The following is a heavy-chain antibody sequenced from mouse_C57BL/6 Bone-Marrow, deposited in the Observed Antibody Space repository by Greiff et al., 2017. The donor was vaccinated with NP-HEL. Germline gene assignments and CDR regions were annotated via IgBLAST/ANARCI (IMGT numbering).Heavy chain of an antibody. J-gene: IGHJ2*01. CDR3: TNYYGSSGHFDY. V-gene: IGHV1-15*01. D-gene: IGHD1-1*01. CDR1: GYTFTDYE. CDR2: IDPETGGT. Sequence: VQLQQSGAELVRPGASVTLSCKASGYTFTDYEMHWVKQTPVHGLEWIGAIDPETGGTAYNQKFKGKAILTADKSSSTAYMELRSLTSEDSAVYYCTNYYGSSGHFDYWGQGTTLTVSS.